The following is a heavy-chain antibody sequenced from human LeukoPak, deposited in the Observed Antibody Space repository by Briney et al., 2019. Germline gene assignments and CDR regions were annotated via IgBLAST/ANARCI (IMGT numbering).Heavy chain of an antibody. Sequence: GGSLRLSCAASGFTFSSYWIHWVRQAPGKGLVWVSRINSDGSSTSYADSVKGRFTISRDNAKNTLYLQMNSLRAEDTAVYYCARLRAAQTYDYWGQGTLVTVSS. CDR3: ARLRAAQTYDY. J-gene: IGHJ4*02. D-gene: IGHD6-13*01. CDR1: GFTFSSYW. V-gene: IGHV3-74*01. CDR2: INSDGSST.